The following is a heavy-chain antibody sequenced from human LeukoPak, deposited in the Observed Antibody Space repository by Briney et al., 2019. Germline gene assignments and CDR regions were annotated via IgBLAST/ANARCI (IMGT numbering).Heavy chain of an antibody. V-gene: IGHV3-30*18. CDR2: ISYDGSNK. Sequence: GGSLRLSCAASGFTFSSYGMHWVRLAPGKGLEWVAVISYDGSNKYYADSVKGRFTISRDNSKNTLYLQMNSLRAEDTAVYYCAKDRSGGYSYGYPDYWGQGTLVTVSS. CDR3: AKDRSGGYSYGYPDY. J-gene: IGHJ4*02. CDR1: GFTFSSYG. D-gene: IGHD5-18*01.